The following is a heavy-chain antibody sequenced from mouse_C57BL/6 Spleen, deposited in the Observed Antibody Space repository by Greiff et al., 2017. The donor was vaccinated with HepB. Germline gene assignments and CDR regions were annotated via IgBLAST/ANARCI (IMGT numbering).Heavy chain of an antibody. V-gene: IGHV1-26*01. Sequence: EVQLQQSGPELVKPGASVKISCKASGYTFTDYYMNWVKQSHGKSLEWIGDINPNNGGTSYNQKFKGKATLTVDKSSSTAYMELRSLTSEDSAVYYCARLDSSGYVWFAYWGQGTLVTVSA. CDR2: INPNNGGT. J-gene: IGHJ3*01. D-gene: IGHD3-2*02. CDR1: GYTFTDYY. CDR3: ARLDSSGYVWFAY.